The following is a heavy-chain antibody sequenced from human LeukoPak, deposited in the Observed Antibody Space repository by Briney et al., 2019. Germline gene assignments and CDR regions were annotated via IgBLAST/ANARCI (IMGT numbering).Heavy chain of an antibody. Sequence: GGSLRLSCAASGFTMSHYGVSWVRQAPGKGLEWISGIRSAVETTHYADSVKGRFIISRDNSKNALSLQLNSLRPEDTALYYCAKHFCTGLDCSLFDSWGQGTLVTVSS. D-gene: IGHD3/OR15-3a*01. CDR3: AKHFCTGLDCSLFDS. CDR1: GFTMSHYG. J-gene: IGHJ4*02. CDR2: IRSAVETT. V-gene: IGHV3-23*01.